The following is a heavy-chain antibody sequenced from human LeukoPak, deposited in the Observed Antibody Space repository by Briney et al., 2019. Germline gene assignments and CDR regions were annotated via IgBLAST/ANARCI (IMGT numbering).Heavy chain of an antibody. D-gene: IGHD3-10*01. CDR2: IYPYTGAT. J-gene: IGHJ4*02. Sequence: GASVKVSCKASGYTFSGTGWYLYWVRQAPGQGLECMGWIYPYTGATHYAQKFQGRVAMTRDTSISTAYMELSRLRPDDTAVYYCARDGPAQMVDFDYWGQGTLVTVSS. V-gene: IGHV1-2*02. CDR3: ARDGPAQMVDFDY. CDR1: GYTFSGTGWY.